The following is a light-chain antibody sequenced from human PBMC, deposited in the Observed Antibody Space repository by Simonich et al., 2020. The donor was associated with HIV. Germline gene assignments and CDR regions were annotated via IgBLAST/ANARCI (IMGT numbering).Light chain of an antibody. V-gene: IGKV4-1*01. Sequence: DIVMTQSPESLAVSLGERATINCKSTQSVLYSSNSKNYLAWYQQKPGQPPKLLIYWASTRESGVPDRFSGSGSGTDFTLTISSMQSEDFAVYYCQQYNNWPLVFGQGTKLEIK. CDR2: WAS. CDR1: QSVLYSSNSKNY. CDR3: QQYNNWPLV. J-gene: IGKJ2*01.